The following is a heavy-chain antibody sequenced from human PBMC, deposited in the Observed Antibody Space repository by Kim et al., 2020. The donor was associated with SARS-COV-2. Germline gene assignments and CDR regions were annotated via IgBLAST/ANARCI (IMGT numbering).Heavy chain of an antibody. J-gene: IGHJ4*02. D-gene: IGHD3-3*01. Sequence: GGSLRLSCAASGFTFSSYGMHWVRQAPGKGLEWVAVISYDGSNKYYADSVKGRFTISRDNSKNTLYLQMNSLRAEDTAVYYCAKGNDFWSGYLHLDYWGQGTLVTVSS. V-gene: IGHV3-30*18. CDR3: AKGNDFWSGYLHLDY. CDR2: ISYDGSNK. CDR1: GFTFSSYG.